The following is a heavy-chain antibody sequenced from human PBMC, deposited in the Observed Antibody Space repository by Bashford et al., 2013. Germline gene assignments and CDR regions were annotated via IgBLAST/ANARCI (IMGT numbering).Heavy chain of an antibody. CDR2: IYHSGST. CDR3: ARAPAGSGPGGLGSDP. J-gene: IGHJ5*02. Sequence: SSETLSLTCAVSGYSISSGYYWGWIRQPPGKGLEWIGSIYHSGSTYYNPSLKSRVTISVDTSKNQFSLKLSSVTAADTAVYYCARAPAGSGPGGLGSDPWGQGPWSPSPQ. CDR1: GYSISSGYY. D-gene: IGHD3-10*01. V-gene: IGHV4-38-2*01.